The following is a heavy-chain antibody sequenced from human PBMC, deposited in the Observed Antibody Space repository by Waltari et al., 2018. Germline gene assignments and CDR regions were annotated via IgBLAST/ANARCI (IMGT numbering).Heavy chain of an antibody. V-gene: IGHV4-39*01. J-gene: IGHJ4*02. CDR2: IYYSVST. CDR3: ARRGGITMIVVGFDY. D-gene: IGHD3-22*01. CDR1: GGSISSSSYY. Sequence: QLQLQESGPGLVKPSETLSLTCTVSGGSISSSSYYWGWIRQPPGKGLEWIGSIYYSVSTYYNPSLKSRVTISVDTYKNQFSLKLSSVTAADTAVYYCARRGGITMIVVGFDYWGQGTLVTVSS.